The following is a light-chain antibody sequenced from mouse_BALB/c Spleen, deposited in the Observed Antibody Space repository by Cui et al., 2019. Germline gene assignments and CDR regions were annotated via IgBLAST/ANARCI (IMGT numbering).Light chain of an antibody. CDR2: STS. Sequence: QIVLTQSTATTSPALGEEITLTCSASSSVSYVHCYQQKSGASPKLLIYSTSNLASGVPSRFSGSGSGTFYSLTISSVEAEDAADYYCHQWSSYPWTFGGGTKLEIK. CDR1: SSVSY. J-gene: IGKJ1*01. V-gene: IGKV4-80*01. CDR3: HQWSSYPWT.